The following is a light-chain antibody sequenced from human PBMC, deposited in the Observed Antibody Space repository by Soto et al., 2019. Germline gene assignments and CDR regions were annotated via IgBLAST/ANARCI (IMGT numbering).Light chain of an antibody. CDR1: SSNIGAGYD. CDR2: GNS. J-gene: IGLJ2*01. CDR3: QSYDSSLIV. V-gene: IGLV1-40*01. Sequence: QSVLTQPPSVSVAPGQRVTISCTGSSSNIGAGYDVHWYQPLPGTAPKLLIYGNSNRPSGVPDRFSGSKSGTSASLAITGLQAEDEADYYCQSYDSSLIVFGGGTKLTVL.